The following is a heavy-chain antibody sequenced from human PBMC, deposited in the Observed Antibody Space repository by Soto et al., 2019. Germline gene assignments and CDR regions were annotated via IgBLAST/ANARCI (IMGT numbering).Heavy chain of an antibody. J-gene: IGHJ4*01. CDR2: ISGSGGSP. CDR1: GFTFSSYT. Sequence: EVQVLESGGGLVQPGGSLRLSCAVSGFTFSSYTMAWVRQAPGKGLEWVSSISGSGGSPYYADSVQGRFTISRDNYKNTVSLQMTSLRAEDTATYHCTKAGCTGDDCYVPDYWGHGTLVIVSS. D-gene: IGHD2-21*01. V-gene: IGHV3-23*01. CDR3: TKAGCTGDDCYVPDY.